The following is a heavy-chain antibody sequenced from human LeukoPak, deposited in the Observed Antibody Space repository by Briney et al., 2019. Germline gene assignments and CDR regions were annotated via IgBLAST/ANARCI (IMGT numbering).Heavy chain of an antibody. CDR2: VSGGGAKR. CDR1: GFIFDNFA. J-gene: IGHJ3*01. CDR3: AKCSANYYNDAFDV. D-gene: IGHD3-10*02. V-gene: IGHV3-23*01. Sequence: GGSLRLSCSASGFIFDNFAMNWVRQAPGKGLEWVSYVSGGGAKRHYSASVKGRFTISRDNSKNTLYLEMNSLRAEVTAMYYCAKCSANYYNDAFDVWSRGTMVTVSS.